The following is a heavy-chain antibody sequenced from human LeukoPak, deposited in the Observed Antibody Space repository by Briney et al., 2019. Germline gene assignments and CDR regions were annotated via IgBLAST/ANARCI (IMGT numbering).Heavy chain of an antibody. Sequence: PGGSLRLSCAASGFTFSSYAMSWVRQAPGKGLEWVSSISASGGSTYYADSAKGRFTISRDNSKNMLYLQMNSLRSEDTAVYYCARESYGNHYFDYWGQGTLVTVSS. J-gene: IGHJ4*02. CDR1: GFTFSSYA. D-gene: IGHD4-17*01. CDR3: ARESYGNHYFDY. CDR2: ISASGGST. V-gene: IGHV3-23*01.